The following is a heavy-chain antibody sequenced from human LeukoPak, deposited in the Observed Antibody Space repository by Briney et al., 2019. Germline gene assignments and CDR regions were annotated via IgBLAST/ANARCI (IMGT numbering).Heavy chain of an antibody. J-gene: IGHJ4*02. V-gene: IGHV3-7*03. D-gene: IGHD2-2*02. CDR1: GFTFSGYW. Sequence: GGSLRLSCAASGFTFSGYWMTWVRQAPGKGLEWVARINEDGTEKYYMDSVKGRFTISRDNADNSLYLQLNSLRAEDTAVYYCARLWGYCSSTSCYKWGQGTLVTVSS. CDR3: ARLWGYCSSTSCYK. CDR2: INEDGTEK.